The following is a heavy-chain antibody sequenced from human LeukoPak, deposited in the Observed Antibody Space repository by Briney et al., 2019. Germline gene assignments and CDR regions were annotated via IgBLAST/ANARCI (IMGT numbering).Heavy chain of an antibody. CDR3: SKDRGVFGVAYSLDY. V-gene: IGHV3-30*02. Sequence: PGGSLRLSCAASGFTFSSYGMHWVRQAPGKGLEWVAYIRYDGINEYYADSVKGRFTISRDLSKNTLFLQINSLRPEDTAVYYCSKDRGVFGVAYSLDYWGQGTLVTVSS. CDR2: IRYDGINE. J-gene: IGHJ4*02. D-gene: IGHD3-3*01. CDR1: GFTFSSYG.